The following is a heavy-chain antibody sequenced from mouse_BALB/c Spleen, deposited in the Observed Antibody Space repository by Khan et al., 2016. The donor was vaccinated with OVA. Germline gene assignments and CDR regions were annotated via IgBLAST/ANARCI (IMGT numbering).Heavy chain of an antibody. Sequence: QIQLVQSGPELKKPGETVKISCKASGYTFTNYGMNWVKQAPGKGLKWMGWINTYTGEPTYADDFKGRFVFSLETSASTAYLQINSLKNEDMTTYCCAITSAYWCSDVWGEGTTVTVSS. CDR3: AITSAYWCSDV. V-gene: IGHV9-1*02. CDR1: GYTFTNYG. CDR2: INTYTGEP. D-gene: IGHD6-1*01. J-gene: IGHJ1*01.